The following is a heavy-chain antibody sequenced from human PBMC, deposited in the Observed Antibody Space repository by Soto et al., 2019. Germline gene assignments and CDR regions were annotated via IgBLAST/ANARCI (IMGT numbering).Heavy chain of an antibody. CDR3: AREYSNYCYGMDV. CDR1: GFTFSSYG. D-gene: IGHD4-4*01. Sequence: QVQLVESGGGVVQPGRSLRLSCAASGFTFSSYGMHWVRQAPGKGLEWVAVIWYDGSNKYYADSVKGRFTISRDNSKNTLYLQMNSLRAEDTAVYYCAREYSNYCYGMDVWGQGTTVTVSS. J-gene: IGHJ6*02. CDR2: IWYDGSNK. V-gene: IGHV3-33*01.